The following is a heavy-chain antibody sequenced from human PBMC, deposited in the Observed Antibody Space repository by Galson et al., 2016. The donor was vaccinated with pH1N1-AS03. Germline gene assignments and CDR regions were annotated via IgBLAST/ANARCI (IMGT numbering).Heavy chain of an antibody. CDR1: GFSFNDHA. Sequence: SLRLSCAASGFSFNDHALHWVRRAPGKGLEWVSGISWDGSNTDYADSVKGRFTISRDNAKNSLYLQMNSLRPEDTAVYYCARDLEMPTAHWGQGTLVTVSS. CDR2: ISWDGSNT. J-gene: IGHJ4*02. CDR3: ARDLEMPTAH. D-gene: IGHD5-24*01. V-gene: IGHV3-9*01.